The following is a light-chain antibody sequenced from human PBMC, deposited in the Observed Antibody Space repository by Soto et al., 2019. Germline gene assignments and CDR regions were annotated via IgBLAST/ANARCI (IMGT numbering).Light chain of an antibody. CDR3: SSYTSSSTYV. V-gene: IGLV2-14*01. J-gene: IGLJ1*01. CDR1: SSDVGRYNY. CDR2: EVS. Sequence: QSALTQPASVSGSPGQSTTISCTGTSSDVGRYNYVSWYQHHPGKAPKLMIYEVSNRPSGVSNRFSGSKSGITASLTISGLQAEDEADYYCSSYTSSSTYVFGTGTKLTVL.